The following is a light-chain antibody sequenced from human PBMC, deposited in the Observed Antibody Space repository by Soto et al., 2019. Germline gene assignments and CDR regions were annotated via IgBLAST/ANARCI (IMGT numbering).Light chain of an antibody. Sequence: EIVLTQSPRTLSLSPGERATLSCRASQSISSNYVAWYQQKPGQAPRLLIYDASTRATGIPNRYSGSGSGTDFTLTISRLEPEDFAVFYCQQYGDSPTFGQGTKVDIK. CDR3: QQYGDSPT. CDR2: DAS. J-gene: IGKJ1*01. CDR1: QSISSNY. V-gene: IGKV3-20*01.